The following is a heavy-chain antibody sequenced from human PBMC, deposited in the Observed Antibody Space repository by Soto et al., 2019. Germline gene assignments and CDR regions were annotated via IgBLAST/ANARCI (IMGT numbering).Heavy chain of an antibody. J-gene: IGHJ5*02. D-gene: IGHD2-2*02. CDR3: ARDSDCSSTSCYNHNWFDP. Sequence: PGVSLRLSCAASGFTFSSYSMNWVRQAPGKGLEWVSSISSSSSYIYYADSVKGRFTISRDNAKNSLYLQMNSLRAEDTAVYYCARDSDCSSTSCYNHNWFDPWGQGTLVTVSS. CDR2: ISSSSSYI. V-gene: IGHV3-21*01. CDR1: GFTFSSYS.